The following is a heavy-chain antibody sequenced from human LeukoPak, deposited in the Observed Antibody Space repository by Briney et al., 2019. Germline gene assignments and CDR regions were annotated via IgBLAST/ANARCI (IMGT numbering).Heavy chain of an antibody. Sequence: ASVKVSCKASGGTFSSYAISWVRQAPGQGLEWMGGIIPIFGTANYAQRFQGRVTITADESTSTAYMELSSLRSEDTAVYYCASLERGYETRYYYYMDVWVKGTTVTVSS. J-gene: IGHJ6*03. CDR3: ASLERGYETRYYYYMDV. CDR1: GGTFSSYA. D-gene: IGHD5-12*01. CDR2: IIPIFGTA. V-gene: IGHV1-69*01.